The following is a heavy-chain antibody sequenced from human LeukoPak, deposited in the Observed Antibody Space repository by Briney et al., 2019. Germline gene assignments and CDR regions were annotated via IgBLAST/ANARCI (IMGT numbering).Heavy chain of an antibody. Sequence: GGSLRLSCAASGFTFSSYGMHWVRQAPGKGLGWVAVIWYDGSNKYYADSVKGRFTISRDNSKNTLYLQMNSLRAEDTAVYYCARGVPAAIHNWFDPWGQGTLVTVSS. CDR3: ARGVPAAIHNWFDP. V-gene: IGHV3-33*01. J-gene: IGHJ5*02. D-gene: IGHD2-2*01. CDR2: IWYDGSNK. CDR1: GFTFSSYG.